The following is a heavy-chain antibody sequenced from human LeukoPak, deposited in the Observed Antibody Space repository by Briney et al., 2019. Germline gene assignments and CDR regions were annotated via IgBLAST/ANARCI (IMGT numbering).Heavy chain of an antibody. CDR2: INQDASEI. CDR1: GFTFSTYW. CDR3: ATDRDNSDWQKRFDS. Sequence: GGFLRLYCAASGFTFSTYWMNWYRQAPGKGLEWVGNINQDASEINYVDSVRGRFTISRDNAKNSLHLQMNSLRAEDTAVYYCATDRDNSDWQKRFDSWGQGTLVTVSS. J-gene: IGHJ4*02. D-gene: IGHD2-21*02. V-gene: IGHV3-7*01.